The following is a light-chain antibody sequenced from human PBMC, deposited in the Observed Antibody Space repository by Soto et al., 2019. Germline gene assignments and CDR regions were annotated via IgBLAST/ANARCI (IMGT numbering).Light chain of an antibody. CDR2: EAT. Sequence: ALTQPASMSGSPGQSITIYCTGTSSDIGRYNFVSWYQHHPGKAPKLIIYEATKRPSGVSYRFSGSKSGNTASLTISGLQAEDEADYYCTSYTITSPYVFGTGTKVTVL. V-gene: IGLV2-14*01. CDR1: SSDIGRYNF. J-gene: IGLJ1*01. CDR3: TSYTITSPYV.